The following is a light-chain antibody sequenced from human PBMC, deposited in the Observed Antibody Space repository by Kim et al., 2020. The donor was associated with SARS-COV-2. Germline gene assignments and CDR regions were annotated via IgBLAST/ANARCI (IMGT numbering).Light chain of an antibody. Sequence: QSALTQPPYVSGSPGQSVTISCTGTSSDVGSYNHVSWYRQPPGTVPKLMIYEVSNRPSGVPARFSGSKSGNTASLTISGLQAEDEADYYCSSYTTSSAVVFGVGTQLTVL. J-gene: IGLJ3*02. CDR3: SSYTTSSAVV. CDR1: SSDVGSYNH. CDR2: EVS. V-gene: IGLV2-18*02.